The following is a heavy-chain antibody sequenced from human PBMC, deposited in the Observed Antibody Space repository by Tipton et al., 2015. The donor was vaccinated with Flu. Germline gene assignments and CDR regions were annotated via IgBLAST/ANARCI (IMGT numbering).Heavy chain of an antibody. CDR1: GGSISSYY. Sequence: TLSLTCTVSGGSISSYYWGWIRQPAGKGLEWIGRIYTSGSTNYNPSLKSRVTMSVDTSKNQFSLKLSSVTAADTAVYYCARDWGSAAWDYYYYMDVWGKGTTVTVSS. J-gene: IGHJ6*03. D-gene: IGHD3-16*01. CDR2: IYTSGST. CDR3: ARDWGSAAWDYYYYMDV. V-gene: IGHV4-4*07.